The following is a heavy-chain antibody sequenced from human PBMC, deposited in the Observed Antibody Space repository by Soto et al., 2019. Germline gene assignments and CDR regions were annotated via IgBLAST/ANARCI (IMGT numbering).Heavy chain of an antibody. V-gene: IGHV3-30*18. D-gene: IGHD6-6*01. J-gene: IGHJ5*02. CDR3: AKDPHITSSGNWFDP. CDR1: GFTLSNDG. Sequence: QVQLVESGGGVVQPGRSLRRSCAASGFTLSNDGMHWVRQAPGKGLEWVGFISYDDSDKYYADSVKGRFTISRDNSKNTLYLQMHSLRAEDTAVYYCAKDPHITSSGNWFDPWGQGTLVTVSS. CDR2: ISYDDSDK.